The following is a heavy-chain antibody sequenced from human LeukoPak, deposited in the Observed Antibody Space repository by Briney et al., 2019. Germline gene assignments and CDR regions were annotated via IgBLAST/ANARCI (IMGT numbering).Heavy chain of an antibody. D-gene: IGHD1-1*01. J-gene: IGHJ4*02. CDR3: ARDIRNWNDVGFDY. CDR2: ISSRSSAI. CDR1: GFSFSDYS. V-gene: IGHV3-48*01. Sequence: PGGSLRLSCEASGFSFSDYSMTWVRQAPGKGLQWVSYISSRSSAIYYADSVKGRFTASRDNGKNSLYLQMNSLRAEDTAVYYCARDIRNWNDVGFDYWGQGTLVTVSS.